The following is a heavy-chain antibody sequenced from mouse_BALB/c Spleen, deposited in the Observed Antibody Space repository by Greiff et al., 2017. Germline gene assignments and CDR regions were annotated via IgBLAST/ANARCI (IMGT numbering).Heavy chain of an antibody. V-gene: IGHV5-9*03. CDR3: ARRGNYDAMDY. CDR1: GFTFSSYT. Sequence: EVQLVESGGGLVKPGGSLKLSCAASGFTFSSYTMSWVRQTPEKRLEWVATISSGGGNTYYPDSVKGRFTISRDNAKNNLYLQMSSLRSEDTALYYCARRGNYDAMDYWGQGTSVTVSS. D-gene: IGHD2-1*01. CDR2: ISSGGGNT. J-gene: IGHJ4*01.